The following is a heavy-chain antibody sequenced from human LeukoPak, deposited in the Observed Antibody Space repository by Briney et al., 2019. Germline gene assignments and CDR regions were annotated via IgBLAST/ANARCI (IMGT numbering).Heavy chain of an antibody. D-gene: IGHD6-19*01. CDR3: AKDMWKVSSGWSWPSAFDY. CDR2: ISGSGGST. Sequence: GGSLRLSCAASGFTFSSYAMSWVRQAPGKGLEWVSAISGSGGSTYYADSVKGRFTISRDNSKNTLYLQMNSLRAEDTAVYYCAKDMWKVSSGWSWPSAFDYWGQGTLVTVSS. CDR1: GFTFSSYA. J-gene: IGHJ4*02. V-gene: IGHV3-23*01.